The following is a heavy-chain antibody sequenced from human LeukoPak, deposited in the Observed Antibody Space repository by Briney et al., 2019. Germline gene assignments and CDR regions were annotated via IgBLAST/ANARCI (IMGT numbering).Heavy chain of an antibody. V-gene: IGHV3-48*03. D-gene: IGHD2-15*01. CDR1: GFTFSRFG. CDR3: AREDGYCSGGNCYSYFDS. CDR2: ISSTGSPI. Sequence: GGSLRLSCAASGFTFSRFGMNWVRQAPGKGLEWVSYISSTGSPIYYADSVKGRFTISRDNTRNSLFLQMYSLRAEDTAVYFCAREDGYCSGGNCYSYFDSWGQGTLVTVSS. J-gene: IGHJ4*02.